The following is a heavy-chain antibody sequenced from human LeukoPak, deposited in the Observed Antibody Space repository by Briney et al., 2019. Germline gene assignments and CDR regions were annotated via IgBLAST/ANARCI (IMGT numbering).Heavy chain of an antibody. CDR3: ARAVDSSGFFDY. CDR1: GGSFSGYY. V-gene: IGHV4-34*01. CDR2: INHSGST. D-gene: IGHD6-19*01. J-gene: IGHJ4*02. Sequence: SETLSLTCAVYGGSFSGYYWSWIRQPPGKGLEWIGEINHSGSTNYNPSLKSRVTISVDTSKNQFSLKLSSVTAADTAVYYCARAVDSSGFFDYWGQGTLVTVSS.